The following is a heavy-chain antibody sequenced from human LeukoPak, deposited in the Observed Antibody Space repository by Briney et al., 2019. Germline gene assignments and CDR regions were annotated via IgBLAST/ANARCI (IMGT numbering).Heavy chain of an antibody. Sequence: PSETLSLTCAVYGGSFSGYYWSWIRQPPGKGLEWIGEINHSGSTNYNPSLKSRVTISVDTSKNQFSLKLSSVTAADTAVYYCASPGIAVAGTYERNDYWGQGTLVTVSS. D-gene: IGHD6-19*01. V-gene: IGHV4-34*01. CDR1: GGSFSGYY. CDR2: INHSGST. J-gene: IGHJ4*02. CDR3: ASPGIAVAGTYERNDY.